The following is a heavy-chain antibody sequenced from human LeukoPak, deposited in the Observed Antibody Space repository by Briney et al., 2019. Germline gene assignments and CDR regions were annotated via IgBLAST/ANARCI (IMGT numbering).Heavy chain of an antibody. CDR1: GFTFSSYS. CDR2: ISSSSSYI. V-gene: IGHV3-21*01. Sequence: GGSLRLSCAASGFTFSSYSMNWVRQAPGKGLEWVSSISSSSSYIYCADSVKGRFTISRDNAKNSLYLQMNSLRAEDTAVYYCARDYCSGGSCYRNDAFDIWGQGTMVTVSS. CDR3: ARDYCSGGSCYRNDAFDI. D-gene: IGHD2-15*01. J-gene: IGHJ3*02.